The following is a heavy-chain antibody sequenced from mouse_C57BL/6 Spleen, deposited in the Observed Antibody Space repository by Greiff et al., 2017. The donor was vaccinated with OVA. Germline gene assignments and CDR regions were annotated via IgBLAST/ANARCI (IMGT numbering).Heavy chain of an antibody. J-gene: IGHJ3*01. D-gene: IGHD2-3*01. Sequence: QVQLQQSGAELARPGASVKLSCKASGYTFTSYGISWVKQRTGQGLEWIGEIYPRSGNTYYNEKFKGKATLTADKSSSTAYMELRSLTSEDSAVYFGARSPSYEPAWCAYWGQGTLVTVSA. CDR3: ARSPSYEPAWCAY. V-gene: IGHV1-81*01. CDR2: IYPRSGNT. CDR1: GYTFTSYG.